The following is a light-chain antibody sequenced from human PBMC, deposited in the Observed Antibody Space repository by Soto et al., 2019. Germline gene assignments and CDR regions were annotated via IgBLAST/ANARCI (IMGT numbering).Light chain of an antibody. V-gene: IGLV1-51*02. CDR3: GTCDSSLSAVV. CDR1: SSNIVNNY. J-gene: IGLJ3*02. CDR2: ENN. Sequence: QSVLTQPPSVSAAPGQKVTISCSGSSSNIVNNYVSWYQQLPGTAPKLLIYENNKRPSGMPNRFYGSKSGTSATLGITGLQTGDEAEYYCGTCDSSLSAVVFGGGTTLTVL.